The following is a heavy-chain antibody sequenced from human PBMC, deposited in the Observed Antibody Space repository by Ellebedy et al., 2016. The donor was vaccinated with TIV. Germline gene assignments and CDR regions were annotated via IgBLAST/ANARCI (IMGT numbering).Heavy chain of an antibody. Sequence: GESLKISCAASGVTFSSYSLNWVRQAPGKGLEWVSYISSRSSTIYYADSVKGRFTISRDNAKNSLYLQTNSMRDEDTAVYYCALNWKDSPVGGMDVWGQGTTVTVSS. D-gene: IGHD1-1*01. V-gene: IGHV3-48*02. CDR3: ALNWKDSPVGGMDV. CDR2: ISSRSSTI. J-gene: IGHJ6*02. CDR1: GVTFSSYS.